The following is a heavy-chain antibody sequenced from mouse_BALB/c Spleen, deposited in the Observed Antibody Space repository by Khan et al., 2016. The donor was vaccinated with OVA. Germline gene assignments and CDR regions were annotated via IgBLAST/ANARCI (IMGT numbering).Heavy chain of an antibody. CDR1: GFNIKDYY. CDR3: ARRGYGNYWFAY. V-gene: IGHV14-1*02. CDR2: IDPENGNT. D-gene: IGHD2-1*01. J-gene: IGHJ3*01. Sequence: VHVKQSGAELVRPGALVKLSCKASGFNIKDYYILWVKQRPEQGLEWIGWIDPENGNTIYDPKFQAKASITADTSSNTAYLQLSSLTSEDTAVYYCARRGYGNYWFAYWGQGTLVTVSA.